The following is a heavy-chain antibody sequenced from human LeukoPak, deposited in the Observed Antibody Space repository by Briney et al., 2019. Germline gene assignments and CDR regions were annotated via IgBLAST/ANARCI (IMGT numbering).Heavy chain of an antibody. CDR2: ISYDGSNK. CDR3: ARGGLFDYGGKGGLSGDLDY. J-gene: IGHJ4*02. CDR1: GFTFSSYA. V-gene: IGHV3-30-3*01. Sequence: GGSLRLSCAASGFTFSSYAMHWVRQAPGKGLEWVAVISYDGSNKYYADSVKGRFTISRDNSKNTLYLQMNSLRAEDTAVYYCARGGLFDYGGKGGLSGDLDYWGQGTLVTVSS. D-gene: IGHD4-23*01.